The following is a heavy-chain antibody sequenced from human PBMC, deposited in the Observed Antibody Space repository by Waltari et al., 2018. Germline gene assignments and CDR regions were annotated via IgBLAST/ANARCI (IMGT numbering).Heavy chain of an antibody. CDR2: ISGSCGTT. V-gene: IGHV3-23*01. J-gene: IGHJ4*02. Sequence: EVQLLESGGGLVQPGGSLRLSCAASGFTFSSYAMSWVRQAPGKGLEWVSAISGSCGTTYYADSVKGRCTISRDKSKNTLYLQMNSLRAEDTAVYYCARDSGADSNTWYVSDCWGQGTLVTVSS. CDR3: ARDSGADSNTWYVSDC. CDR1: GFTFSSYA. D-gene: IGHD6-13*01.